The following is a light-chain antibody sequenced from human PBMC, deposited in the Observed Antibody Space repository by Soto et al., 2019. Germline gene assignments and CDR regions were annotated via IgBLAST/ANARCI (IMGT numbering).Light chain of an antibody. V-gene: IGKV3-15*01. CDR2: GAS. CDR1: QSVSSN. CDR3: QQYNNWPRT. Sequence: EIVMTQSPATLSVSPGESATLSCRASQSVSSNLAWYQHKPGQAPKFLIYGASTRATGIPARFSGSGSGTEFTLTITNLQSEDFAVYFCQQYNNWPRTFGQGTKLEIK. J-gene: IGKJ2*01.